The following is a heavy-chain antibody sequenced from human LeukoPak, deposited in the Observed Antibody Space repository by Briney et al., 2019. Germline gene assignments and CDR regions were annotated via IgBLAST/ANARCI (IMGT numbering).Heavy chain of an antibody. CDR1: GGSFSGYY. CDR3: AGRYSGSYYYYYYMDV. Sequence: PSETLSLTCAVYGGSFSGYYWSWIRQPPGKGLEWIGEINHSGSTNYNPSLKSRVTISVDTSKNQFSLKLSSVTAADTAVYYCAGRYSGSYYYYYYMDVWGKGTTVTVS. CDR2: INHSGST. J-gene: IGHJ6*03. D-gene: IGHD1-26*01. V-gene: IGHV4-34*01.